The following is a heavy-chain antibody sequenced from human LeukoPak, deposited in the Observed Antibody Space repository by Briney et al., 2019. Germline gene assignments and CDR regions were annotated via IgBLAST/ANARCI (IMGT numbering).Heavy chain of an antibody. J-gene: IGHJ3*02. Sequence: GGSLRLSCAASGFTFSSYAMHWVRQAPGKGLEWVAVISYDGSNKYYADSVKGRFTISRDNSKNTLYLQMNSLRAEDTAVYYCAKDLGSGYDPGAFDIWGQGTMVTVSS. V-gene: IGHV3-30-3*01. CDR1: GFTFSSYA. D-gene: IGHD5-12*01. CDR2: ISYDGSNK. CDR3: AKDLGSGYDPGAFDI.